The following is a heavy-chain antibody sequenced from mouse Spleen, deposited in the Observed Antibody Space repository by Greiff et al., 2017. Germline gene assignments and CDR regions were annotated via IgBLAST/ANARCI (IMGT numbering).Heavy chain of an antibody. Sequence: EVQLVESGGGLVQPGGSLKLSCAASGFTFSDYYMYWVRQTPEKRLEWVAYISNGGGSTYYPDTVKGRFTISRDNAKNTLYLQMSRLKSEDTAMYYCARHGLLSAMDYWGQGTSVTVSS. J-gene: IGHJ4*01. CDR3: ARHGLLSAMDY. CDR1: GFTFSDYY. D-gene: IGHD3-1*01. CDR2: ISNGGGST. V-gene: IGHV5-12*01.